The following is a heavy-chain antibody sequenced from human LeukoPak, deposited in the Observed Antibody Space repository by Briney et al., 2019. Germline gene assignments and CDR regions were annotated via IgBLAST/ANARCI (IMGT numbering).Heavy chain of an antibody. CDR1: GGSFRGYY. Sequence: KPSETLSLTCAVYGGSFRGYYWSWIRQPPGKGLEWIGEINHSGSTNYNPSLKSRVTISVDTSKNQFSLKLSSVTAADTAVYYCARVGQYCSSTSCYGKYNWFDPWGQGTLVTVSS. CDR3: ARVGQYCSSTSCYGKYNWFDP. V-gene: IGHV4-34*01. CDR2: INHSGST. D-gene: IGHD2-2*01. J-gene: IGHJ5*02.